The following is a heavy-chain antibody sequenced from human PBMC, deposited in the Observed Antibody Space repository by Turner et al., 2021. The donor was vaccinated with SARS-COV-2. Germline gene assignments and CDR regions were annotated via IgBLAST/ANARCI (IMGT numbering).Heavy chain of an antibody. V-gene: IGHV1-24*01. Sequence: QVQLVQSVAEVKKPGASVKVSCKISGYTLTELSMYWVRQAPGKGLEWMGGVDPEDGETIYAQNFQGRVTMTEDTSTDTAYMELSSLRSEDTAVYFCATGYQLRVNWFDPWGQGTLVTVSS. J-gene: IGHJ5*02. CDR3: ATGYQLRVNWFDP. D-gene: IGHD2-2*01. CDR2: VDPEDGET. CDR1: GYTLTELS.